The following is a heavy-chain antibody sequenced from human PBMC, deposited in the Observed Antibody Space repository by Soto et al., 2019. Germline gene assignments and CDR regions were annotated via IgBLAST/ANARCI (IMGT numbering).Heavy chain of an antibody. CDR1: GYTFTSYG. J-gene: IGHJ4*02. CDR3: ARPFSCSSTSCYYFDY. D-gene: IGHD2-2*01. V-gene: IGHV1-18*04. CDR2: ISAYNGNT. Sequence: QVQLVQSGAEVKKPGASVKVSCKASGYTFTSYGISWVRQAPGQGLEWMGWISAYNGNTNYAQKLPGRVTMTTDTPTRTAYIELRSLRSVDTAVYYCARPFSCSSTSCYYFDYWGQGTLVTVSS.